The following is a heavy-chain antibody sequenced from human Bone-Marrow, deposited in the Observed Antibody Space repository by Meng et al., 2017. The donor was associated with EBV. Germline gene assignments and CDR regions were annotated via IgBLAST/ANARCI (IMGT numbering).Heavy chain of an antibody. Sequence: EWGPILLSPLGTLYLSCVVSVGSIRSSNWWSWVRQPPGKGLGWIGDIFYGGSTNYNPSLESRVTISVDKSKNQFSLKLSSVTAADTAVYYCAAGFRELVRSRDYWGQGTLVTVSS. CDR3: AAGFRELVRSRDY. D-gene: IGHD3-10*01. V-gene: IGHV4-4*03. J-gene: IGHJ4*02. CDR1: VGSIRSSNW. CDR2: IFYGGST.